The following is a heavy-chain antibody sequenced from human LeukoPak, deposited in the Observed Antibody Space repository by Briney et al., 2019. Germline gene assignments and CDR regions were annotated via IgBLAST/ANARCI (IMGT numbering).Heavy chain of an antibody. J-gene: IGHJ4*02. V-gene: IGHV4-38-2*01. D-gene: IGHD3-16*02. CDR3: ARYRYGGPADY. CDR2: IYHGGST. Sequence: SETLSLTCAVSGSAIRTGYYWGWLRQPPGKELEWIGSIYHGGSTYYTPSLKSRVTISVDTSKNHFSLSLNSVTVADSAVYYCARYRYGGPADYWGPGTLITDSS. CDR1: GSAIRTGYY.